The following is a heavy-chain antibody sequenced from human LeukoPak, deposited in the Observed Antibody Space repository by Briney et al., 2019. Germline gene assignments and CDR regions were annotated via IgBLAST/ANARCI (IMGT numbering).Heavy chain of an antibody. J-gene: IGHJ4*02. CDR2: INHSGST. CDR3: ATKYCSSTSYHYFDY. D-gene: IGHD2-2*01. CDR1: GGSFSGYY. Sequence: SETLSLTCAVYGGSFSGYYWSWIRQPPGKGLEWIGEINHSGSTNYNPSLKSRVTISVDTSKNQFSLKLSSVTAADTAVYYCATKYCSSTSYHYFDYWGQGTLVTVSS. V-gene: IGHV4-34*01.